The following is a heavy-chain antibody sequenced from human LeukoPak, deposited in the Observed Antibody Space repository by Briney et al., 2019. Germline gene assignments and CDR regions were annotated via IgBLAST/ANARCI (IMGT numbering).Heavy chain of an antibody. J-gene: IGHJ4*02. CDR2: IKQDGSVK. Sequence: PGGSLRLSCATSGVPFTNYWMTWVRQAPGKGLEWVANIKQDGSVKYYVDSVKGRFTISRDNAKNSVYLQMISLRAEDTAVYKCARIGYSSSSLDFWGRGTLAIVSS. CDR3: ARIGYSSSSLDF. CDR1: GVPFTNYW. D-gene: IGHD6-6*01. V-gene: IGHV3-7*03.